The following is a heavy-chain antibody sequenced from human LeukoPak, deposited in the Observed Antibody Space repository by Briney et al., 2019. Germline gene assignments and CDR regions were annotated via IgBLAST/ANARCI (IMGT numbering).Heavy chain of an antibody. Sequence: PGRSLRLSCAASGFTFSSYGMHWVRQAPGKGLEWVSSIDRSGCIYYEDSVKGRFTISRDNAENSLYLQMNSLRAEDTAVYYCVREGGYCYGDSCSYFDYWGQGTLVTVSS. CDR2: IDRSGCI. V-gene: IGHV3-21*01. CDR3: VREGGYCYGDSCSYFDY. D-gene: IGHD2-15*01. J-gene: IGHJ4*02. CDR1: GFTFSSYG.